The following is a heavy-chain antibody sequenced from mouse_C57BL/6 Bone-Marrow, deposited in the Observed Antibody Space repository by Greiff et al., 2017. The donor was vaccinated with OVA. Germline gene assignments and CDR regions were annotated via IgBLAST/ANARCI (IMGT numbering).Heavy chain of an antibody. V-gene: IGHV1-69*01. CDR2: IDPSDSYT. Sequence: VQLQQSGAELVMPGASVKLSCKASGYTFTSYWMHWVKQRPGQGLEWIGEIDPSDSYTNYNQKFKGKSTLTVDKSSSTAYMQLSSLTSEDSAVYYCARTPSYYYGSSWGYFDVWGTGTTVTVSS. CDR3: ARTPSYYYGSSWGYFDV. D-gene: IGHD1-1*01. CDR1: GYTFTSYW. J-gene: IGHJ1*03.